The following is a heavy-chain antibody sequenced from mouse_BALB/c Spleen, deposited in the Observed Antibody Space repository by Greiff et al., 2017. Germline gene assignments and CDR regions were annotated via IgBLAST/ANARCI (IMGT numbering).Heavy chain of an antibody. V-gene: IGHV1-80*01. CDR1: GYAFSSYW. Sequence: VKLQESGAELVRPGSSVKISCKASGYAFSSYWMNWVKQRPGQGLEWIGQIYPGDGDTNYNGKFKGKATLTADKSSSTAYMQLSSLTSEDSAVYFCARYYGRYAMDYWGQGTSVTVSS. CDR2: IYPGDGDT. CDR3: ARYYGRYAMDY. D-gene: IGHD1-1*01. J-gene: IGHJ4*01.